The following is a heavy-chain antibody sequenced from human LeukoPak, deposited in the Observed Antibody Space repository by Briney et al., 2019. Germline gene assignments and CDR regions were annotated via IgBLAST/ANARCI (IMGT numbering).Heavy chain of an antibody. D-gene: IGHD3-16*01. CDR1: GFTFNSYG. V-gene: IGHV3-48*01. J-gene: IGHJ4*02. CDR2: ISSSGTTT. CDR3: ARVPVWPPGYFDY. Sequence: SGGSLRLSCAASGFTFNSYGFNWVRQAPGKGLEWVSYISSSGTTTYYADSVKGRFTISRDNSKNTLYLQMNSLRAEDTAVYYCARVPVWPPGYFDYWGQGTLVTVSS.